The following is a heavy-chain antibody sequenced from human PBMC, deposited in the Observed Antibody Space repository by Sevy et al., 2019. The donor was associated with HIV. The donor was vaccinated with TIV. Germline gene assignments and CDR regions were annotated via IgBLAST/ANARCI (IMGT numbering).Heavy chain of an antibody. D-gene: IGHD3-3*01. CDR1: GFTFSSAW. CDR2: IKSETYGGAT. CDR3: TTDLGFYSSK. V-gene: IGHV3-15*01. Sequence: GGSLRLSCAASGFTFSSAWMSWVRQVPGKGLEWLGRIKSETYGGATDYAAAVKGRFTISRDDSKKTLYLTLNSLKTEDTAVYYCTTDLGFYSSKWGQGTLVTVSS. J-gene: IGHJ4*02.